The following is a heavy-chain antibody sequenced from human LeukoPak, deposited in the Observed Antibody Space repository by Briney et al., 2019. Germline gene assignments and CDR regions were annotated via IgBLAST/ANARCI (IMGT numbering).Heavy chain of an antibody. Sequence: SETLSLTRTVSGGSISSYYWSWIRQPPGKGLEWIGYIYYSGSTNYNPSLKSRVTISVDTSKNQFSLKLSSVTAADTAVYYCARAGPYDISGRNAWAYYFDYWGQGTLVTVSS. CDR2: IYYSGST. CDR3: ARAGPYDISGRNAWAYYFDY. V-gene: IGHV4-59*01. D-gene: IGHD3-22*01. J-gene: IGHJ4*02. CDR1: GGSISSYY.